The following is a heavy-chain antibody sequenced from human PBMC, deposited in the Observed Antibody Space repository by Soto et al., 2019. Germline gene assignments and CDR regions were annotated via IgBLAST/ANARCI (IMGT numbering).Heavy chain of an antibody. CDR3: ARDLSPDFWSGYYLGYYGMDV. Sequence: SETLSLTCAVSGGSISSSNWWSWVRQPPGKGLEWIGEIYHSGSTNYNPSLKSRVTISVDKSKNQFSLKLSSVTAADTAVYYCARDLSPDFWSGYYLGYYGMDVWGQGTTVTSP. D-gene: IGHD3-3*01. J-gene: IGHJ6*02. CDR1: GGSISSSNW. CDR2: IYHSGST. V-gene: IGHV4-4*02.